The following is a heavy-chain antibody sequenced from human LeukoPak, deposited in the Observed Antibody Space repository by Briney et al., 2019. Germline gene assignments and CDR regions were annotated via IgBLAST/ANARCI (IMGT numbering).Heavy chain of an antibody. CDR1: GASTILNNC. J-gene: IGHJ1*01. V-gene: IGHV4-4*02. CDR3: ARAVDPFRRLDR. D-gene: IGHD1-14*01. Sequence: KPSGTLSLIHALSGASTILNNCWTSVRQPPGKGLEWIGEVDLDGRTNYNPSLQSRLTLSVDFSTNHISLKLTSVTAPDTAVYYCARAVDPFRRLDRWGQGTLVTVSS. CDR2: VDLDGRT.